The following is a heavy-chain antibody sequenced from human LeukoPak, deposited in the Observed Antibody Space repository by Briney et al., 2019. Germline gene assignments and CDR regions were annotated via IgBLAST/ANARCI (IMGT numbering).Heavy chain of an antibody. CDR1: GGSISSGGDY. J-gene: IGHJ1*01. CDR2: IYHSGST. D-gene: IGHD6-13*01. V-gene: IGHV4-30-2*01. CDR3: ANSRIIAAGYFHH. Sequence: SETLSLTCIVSGGSISSGGDYWSWIRQPPGKGLEWIGYIYHSGSTYYNPSLKSRVTISVDRSKNQFSLKLSSVTAADTAVYYCANSRIIAAGYFHHWGQGTLVTVSS.